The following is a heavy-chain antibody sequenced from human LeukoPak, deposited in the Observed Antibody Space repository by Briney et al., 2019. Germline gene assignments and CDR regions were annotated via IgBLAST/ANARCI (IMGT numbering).Heavy chain of an antibody. CDR3: ARMGYSSGWYYLDY. Sequence: SETLSLTCSVSGGSISSYYWSWVRQFPGKGLEWIGYIYYSGSTKYNPSLKSRVTISLDTSKNQFSLKLSSLTAADTAVYYCARMGYSSGWYYLDYWGQGTLVTVSS. V-gene: IGHV4-59*01. D-gene: IGHD6-19*01. CDR1: GGSISSYY. CDR2: IYYSGST. J-gene: IGHJ4*02.